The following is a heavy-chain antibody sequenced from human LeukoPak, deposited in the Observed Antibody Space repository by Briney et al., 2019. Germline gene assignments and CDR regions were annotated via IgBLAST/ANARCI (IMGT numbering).Heavy chain of an antibody. V-gene: IGHV1-46*01. D-gene: IGHD5-18*01. CDR1: GYTFTGYY. CDR2: INPSGGST. Sequence: ASVKVSCKASGYTFTGYYLYWVRQAPGQGLEWMGIINPSGGSTSYAQKFQGRVTMTRDTSTSTVYMELSSLRSEDTAVYYCASRAGYSYVAYWDQGTLVTVSS. J-gene: IGHJ4*02. CDR3: ASRAGYSYVAY.